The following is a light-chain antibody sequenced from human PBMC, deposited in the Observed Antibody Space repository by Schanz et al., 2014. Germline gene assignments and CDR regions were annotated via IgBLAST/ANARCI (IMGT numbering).Light chain of an antibody. CDR1: SSDVGGYKY. CDR3: SSYSIRLIGV. CDR2: DVS. Sequence: QSALTQPRSVSGSPGQSVTISCTGTSSDVGGYKYVSWYQQHPGKAPKLMIYDVSKRPSGVPDRFSGSKSGNTASLTISGLQAEDEADYYCSSYSIRLIGVFGGGTKVTVL. V-gene: IGLV2-11*01. J-gene: IGLJ3*02.